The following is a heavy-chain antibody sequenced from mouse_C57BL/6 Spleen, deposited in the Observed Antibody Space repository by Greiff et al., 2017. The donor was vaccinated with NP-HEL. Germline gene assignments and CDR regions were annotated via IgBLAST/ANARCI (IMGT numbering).Heavy chain of an antibody. Sequence: DVQLQESGGGLVKPGGSLKLSCAASGFTFSDYGMHWVRQAPEKGLEWVAYISSGSSTIYYADTVKGRFTISRDNAKNTLFLQMTSLRSEDTAMYYCERNYRYAMDYWGQGTSVTVSS. CDR1: GFTFSDYG. D-gene: IGHD1-1*02. CDR3: ERNYRYAMDY. CDR2: ISSGSSTI. J-gene: IGHJ4*01. V-gene: IGHV5-17*01.